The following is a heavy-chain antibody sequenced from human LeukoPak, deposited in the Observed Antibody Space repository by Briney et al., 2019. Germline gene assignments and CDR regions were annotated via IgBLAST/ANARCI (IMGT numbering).Heavy chain of an antibody. D-gene: IGHD5-12*01. CDR1: GYTFTSYD. CDR3: ARDLQQPGYSGYDEVGY. J-gene: IGHJ4*02. CDR2: MNPNSGNT. Sequence: ASVKVSCKASGYTFTSYDINWVRQATGQGLEWMGWMNPNSGNTGYAQKFQGRVTMTRNTSISTAYMELSSLRSEDTAVYYCARDLQQPGYSGYDEVGYWGQGTLVTVSS. V-gene: IGHV1-8*01.